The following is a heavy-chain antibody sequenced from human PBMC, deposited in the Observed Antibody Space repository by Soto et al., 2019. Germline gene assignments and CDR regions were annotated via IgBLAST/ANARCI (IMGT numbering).Heavy chain of an antibody. Sequence: PGGSLRLSCAASGFTFNNYAMTWVRQAPGKGPEWVSTVLQTGGGTFYADSVRGRFTISRDNSKSSLFLQVNSLTSEDTAVYHCARSRSGAVPDSLGFWGQGTLVTVSS. CDR1: GFTFNNYA. CDR2: VLQTGGGT. V-gene: IGHV3-23*01. CDR3: ARSRSGAVPDSLGF. J-gene: IGHJ4*02. D-gene: IGHD3-10*01.